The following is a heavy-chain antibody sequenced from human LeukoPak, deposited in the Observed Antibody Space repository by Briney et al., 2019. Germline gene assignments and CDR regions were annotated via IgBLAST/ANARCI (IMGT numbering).Heavy chain of an antibody. Sequence: GGSLRLSCAASGFTFSSYWMSWVRQAPGKGLEWVANIKQDGSEKYYVDSVKGRFTISRDDAKNSLYLQMNSLRTEDTAVYYCTRIAAAGFDCWGQGTLVTVSS. D-gene: IGHD6-13*01. CDR1: GFTFSSYW. J-gene: IGHJ4*02. CDR2: IKQDGSEK. V-gene: IGHV3-7*01. CDR3: TRIAAAGFDC.